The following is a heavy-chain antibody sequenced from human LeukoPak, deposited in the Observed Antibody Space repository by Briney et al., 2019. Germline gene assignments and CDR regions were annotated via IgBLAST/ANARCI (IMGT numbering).Heavy chain of an antibody. CDR1: GGSISSSSHY. V-gene: IGHV4-39*02. D-gene: IGHD2-15*01. CDR3: AREVGYCSGGTCSSLDYFDY. CDR2: IHYTGRT. J-gene: IGHJ4*02. Sequence: SETLSLTCSVSGGSISSSSHYWGWIRQPPGKGLEWIGTIHYTGRTYYNASLKSRVTISVDTSKNQFSLRLTSVTAADTAVYYCAREVGYCSGGTCSSLDYFDYWGQGTLVTVSS.